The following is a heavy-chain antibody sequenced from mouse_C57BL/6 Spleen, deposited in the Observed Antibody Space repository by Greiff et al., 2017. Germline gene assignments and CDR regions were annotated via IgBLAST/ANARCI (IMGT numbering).Heavy chain of an antibody. CDR3: ASLYYYGSSSAWFAY. J-gene: IGHJ3*01. D-gene: IGHD1-1*01. Sequence: VQLQQSGAELARPGASVKLSCKASGYTFTSYGISWVKQRTGQGLEWIGEIYPRRGNTYYNEKFKGKATLTADKSSSTAYMELRSLTSEDSAVYVCASLYYYGSSSAWFAYWGQGTLVTVSA. CDR2: IYPRRGNT. CDR1: GYTFTSYG. V-gene: IGHV1-81*01.